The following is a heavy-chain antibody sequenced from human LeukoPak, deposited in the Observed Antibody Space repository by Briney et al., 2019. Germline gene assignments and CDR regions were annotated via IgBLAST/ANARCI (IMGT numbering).Heavy chain of an antibody. CDR2: ISGVGTST. J-gene: IGHJ4*02. CDR1: GFTFSIYA. D-gene: IGHD6-13*01. V-gene: IGHV3-23*01. Sequence: GGSLRLSCAAYGFTFSIYAMTCVRQPPGKGLEWVSAISGVGTSTFFADSVTGRFTISRDNSRNTLYLQINSQRAEDTAIYYCAKLRRGAAGGEFDYWGQGTLVTVSS. CDR3: AKLRRGAAGGEFDY.